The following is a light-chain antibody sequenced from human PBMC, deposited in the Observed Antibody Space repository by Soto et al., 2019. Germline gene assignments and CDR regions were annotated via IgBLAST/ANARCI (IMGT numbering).Light chain of an antibody. CDR3: QQYNNWPTIT. V-gene: IGKV3-15*01. Sequence: EIVMTQSPATLSVSPGERVTLHCRASQSVTSNLAWYQPKPGQSPRLLIYRASARAAGVPDRFSGSGSGTEFTLTISSLQSEDFAVYYCQQYNNWPTITFGQGTRLEI. CDR2: RAS. J-gene: IGKJ5*01. CDR1: QSVTSN.